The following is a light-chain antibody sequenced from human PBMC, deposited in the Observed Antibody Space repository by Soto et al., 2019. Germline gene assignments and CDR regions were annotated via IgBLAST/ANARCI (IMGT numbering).Light chain of an antibody. CDR2: EVT. CDR1: SSDVGGYNY. J-gene: IGLJ2*01. V-gene: IGLV2-8*01. Sequence: QSVLTQPPSASGSPGHSVTISCTGTSSDVGGYNYVSWYQQHPGKAPKLMIYEVTKRPSGVPDRFSGSKSGNTASLTVSGLQAEDEADYYCSSYGGSNNVVFGGGTKFTVL. CDR3: SSYGGSNNVV.